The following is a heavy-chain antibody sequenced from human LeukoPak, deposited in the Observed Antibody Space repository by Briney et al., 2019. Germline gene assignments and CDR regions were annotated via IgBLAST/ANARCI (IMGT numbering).Heavy chain of an antibody. CDR3: ARGRDDFWSGGSGNWFDP. Sequence: PSETLSLTCAVYGGSFSGYYWSWLRQPPGKGLEWIGEINHSGSTNYNPSLKSRVTISVDTSKNQFSLKLSSVTAADTAVYYCARGRDDFWSGGSGNWFDPWGQGTLVTVSS. V-gene: IGHV4-34*01. J-gene: IGHJ5*02. CDR2: INHSGST. D-gene: IGHD3-3*01. CDR1: GGSFSGYY.